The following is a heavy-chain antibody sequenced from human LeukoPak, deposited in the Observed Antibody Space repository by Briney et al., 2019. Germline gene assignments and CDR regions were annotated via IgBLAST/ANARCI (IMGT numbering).Heavy chain of an antibody. D-gene: IGHD5-12*01. Sequence: SETLSLTCTVSGGSISNYFWSWVRQPAGKGLEWIGRIYSTGRSDYNPSLKNRITMSVDTSKNQFSLKLSSVTAADTAVYYCARDGPRSGYDLGHFDNLGQGTLVTASS. J-gene: IGHJ4*02. CDR1: GGSISNYF. V-gene: IGHV4-4*07. CDR3: ARDGPRSGYDLGHFDN. CDR2: IYSTGRS.